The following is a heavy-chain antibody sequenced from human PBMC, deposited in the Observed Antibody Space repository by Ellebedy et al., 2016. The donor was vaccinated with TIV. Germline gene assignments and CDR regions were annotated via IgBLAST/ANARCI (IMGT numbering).Heavy chain of an antibody. J-gene: IGHJ4*02. V-gene: IGHV3-48*04. CDR2: IDINSGTI. CDR3: ASKAASFYFDY. D-gene: IGHD3-16*02. Sequence: GGSLRLSCAASGFSFSYYSMTWVRQAPGKGLEWISYIDINSGTIDYADSVKGRFTISRDDAKNSLYLQMNSLSAEDTAVYYCASKAASFYFDYWGQGALVTVSS. CDR1: GFSFSYYS.